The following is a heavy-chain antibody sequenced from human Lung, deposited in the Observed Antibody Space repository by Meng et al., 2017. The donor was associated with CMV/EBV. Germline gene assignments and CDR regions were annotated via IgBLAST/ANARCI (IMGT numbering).Heavy chain of an antibody. J-gene: IGHJ4*02. CDR2: IIPIFGTA. CDR1: GGTFSRYA. CDR3: ARGPGELYYFDY. Sequence: KASGGTFSRYAISWVRQAPGQGLEWMGGIIPIFGTANYAQKFQGRVTITTDESTSTAYMELSSLRSEDTAVYYCARGPGELYYFDYWGQGTLVTVSS. D-gene: IGHD3-16*01. V-gene: IGHV1-69*05.